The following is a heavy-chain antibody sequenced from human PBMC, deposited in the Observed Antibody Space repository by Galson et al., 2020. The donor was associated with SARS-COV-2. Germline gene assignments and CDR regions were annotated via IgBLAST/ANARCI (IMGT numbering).Heavy chain of an antibody. D-gene: IGHD3-3*01. V-gene: IGHV3-11*01. CDR3: ASSRGYDFWSGYSDAVDI. Sequence: NSGGSLRLSCAASGFTFSGYDISWVRQAPGQGLEWVSYISSSGSTIYYPDSVKGRFTISRDNAKNSLYLQMNSLRAEDTAVYYCASSRGYDFWSGYSDAVDIWGQGTMVTVSS. J-gene: IGHJ3*02. CDR2: ISSSGSTI. CDR1: GFTFSGYD.